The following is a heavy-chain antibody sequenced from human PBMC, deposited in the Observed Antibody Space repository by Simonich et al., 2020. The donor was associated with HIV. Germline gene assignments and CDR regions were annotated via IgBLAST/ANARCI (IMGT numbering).Heavy chain of an antibody. CDR2: INHSGST. CDR3: ARRSGYDLDY. J-gene: IGHJ4*02. V-gene: IGHV4-34*01. Sequence: QVQLQQWGAGLWKPSETLSLTGAVDGGSFIGYYWSWSRQPPGKGLEWNGEINHSGSTDFNPSLKSRVTISVDTSKNQFSLKLSSVNAADTAVFYCARRSGYDLDYWGQGTLVTVSS. D-gene: IGHD5-12*01. CDR1: GGSFIGYY.